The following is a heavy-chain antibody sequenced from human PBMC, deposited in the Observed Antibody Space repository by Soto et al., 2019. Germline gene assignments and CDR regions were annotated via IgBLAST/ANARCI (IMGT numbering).Heavy chain of an antibody. CDR3: ANILCFGESKDEY. V-gene: IGHV3-23*01. Sequence: GGSLRLSCAASGFTFSSYAMSWVRQAPGKGLEWVSAISGSGGSTYYADSVKGRFTISRDNSKNTLYLQMNSLRAEDTAVYYCANILCFGESKDEYWGQGTLVTVSS. D-gene: IGHD3-10*01. CDR2: ISGSGGST. J-gene: IGHJ4*02. CDR1: GFTFSSYA.